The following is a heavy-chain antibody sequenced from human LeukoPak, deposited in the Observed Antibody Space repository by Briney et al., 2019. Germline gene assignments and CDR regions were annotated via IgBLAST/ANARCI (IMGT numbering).Heavy chain of an antibody. CDR3: AIDSSSWLDY. D-gene: IGHD6-13*01. Sequence: GRSLRLSCAASGFILSSYGMHWVRQAPGKGLEWVALIWYDGSNEYYADSVRGRFTISRDNSKNTLYLQMNSLRAEDTAVYYCAIDSSSWLDYWGQGTLVTVSS. CDR1: GFILSSYG. J-gene: IGHJ4*02. CDR2: IWYDGSNE. V-gene: IGHV3-33*01.